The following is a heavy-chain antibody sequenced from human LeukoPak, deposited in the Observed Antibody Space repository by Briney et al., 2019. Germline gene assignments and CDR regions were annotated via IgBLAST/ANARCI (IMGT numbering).Heavy chain of an antibody. J-gene: IGHJ4*02. CDR3: ARSPTYYYDSSGYYYGGYYFDY. V-gene: IGHV3-66*01. D-gene: IGHD3-22*01. CDR1: GFTVSSNY. Sequence: PGGSLRPSCAASGFTVSSNYMSWVRQAPGKGLEWVSVIYSGGSTYYADSVKGRFTISRDNSKNTLYLQMNSLRAEDTAVYYCARSPTYYYDSSGYYYGGYYFDYWGQGTLVTVSS. CDR2: IYSGGST.